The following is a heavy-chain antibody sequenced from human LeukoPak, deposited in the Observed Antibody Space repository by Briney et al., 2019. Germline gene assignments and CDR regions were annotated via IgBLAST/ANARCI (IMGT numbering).Heavy chain of an antibody. CDR3: TKASEALCIGFFCYPFAH. J-gene: IGHJ4*02. CDR1: GFTFTNYA. CDR2: TVGIGPDT. V-gene: IGHV3-23*01. D-gene: IGHD2-15*01. Sequence: GGSLRLSCAASGFTFTNYAMTWVRQAPGKGLEWVAATVGIGPDTYHADSVKGRFTISRDNSKNILYLQMNSLRVEDTAVYYCTKASEALCIGFFCYPFAHWGRGTLVPVS.